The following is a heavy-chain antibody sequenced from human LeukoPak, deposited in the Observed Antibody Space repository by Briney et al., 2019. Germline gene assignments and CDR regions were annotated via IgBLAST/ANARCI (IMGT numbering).Heavy chain of an antibody. D-gene: IGHD2-2*01. CDR3: ARALLGYCSSTSCHEFDY. CDR1: GYTFTGYY. CDR2: INPNSGGT. Sequence: ASVKVSCKASGYTFTGYYMHWVRQAPGQGLEWMGWINPNSGGTNYAQKFQGRVTMTRDTSISTDYMELSRLRSDDTAVYYCARALLGYCSSTSCHEFDYWGQGTLVTVSS. J-gene: IGHJ4*02. V-gene: IGHV1-2*02.